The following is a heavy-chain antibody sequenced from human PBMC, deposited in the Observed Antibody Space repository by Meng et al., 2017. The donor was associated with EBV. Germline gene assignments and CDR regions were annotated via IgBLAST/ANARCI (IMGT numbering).Heavy chain of an antibody. D-gene: IGHD6-13*01. CDR2: INPNSGGT. CDR3: AKGADLAAAGTFWFDP. V-gene: IGHV1-2*06. CDR1: GYTFTGYY. J-gene: IGHJ5*02. Sequence: QVQVVQSGAGVKKLGASVKVSCKASGYTFTGYYMHWVRQAPGQGLEWMGRINPNSGGTNYAQKFQGRVTMTRDTSISTAYMELSRLRSDDTAVYYCAKGADLAAAGTFWFDPWGQGTLVTVSS.